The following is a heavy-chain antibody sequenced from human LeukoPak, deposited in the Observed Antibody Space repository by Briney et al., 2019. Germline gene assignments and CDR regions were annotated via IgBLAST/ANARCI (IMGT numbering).Heavy chain of an antibody. J-gene: IGHJ5*02. CDR3: AKDRELYYYGSGFWFDP. CDR2: ISWNSGSI. V-gene: IGHV3-9*01. D-gene: IGHD3-10*01. CDR1: GFTFDDYA. Sequence: GGSLRLSCAASGFTFDDYAMHWVRQAPGKGLEWVSVISWNSGSIGYADSVKGRFTISRDNAKNSLYLQMNSLRAEDTALYYCAKDRELYYYGSGFWFDPWGQGTLVTVSS.